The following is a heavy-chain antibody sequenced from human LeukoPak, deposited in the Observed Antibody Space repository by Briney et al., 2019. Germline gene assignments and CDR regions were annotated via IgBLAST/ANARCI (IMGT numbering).Heavy chain of an antibody. D-gene: IGHD2-15*01. V-gene: IGHV3-23*01. CDR2: ISGSGDTT. CDR3: AKVEGYCSDGSCCHFDS. J-gene: IGHJ4*02. Sequence: GGSLRLSCAASGFTFSTYVMSWVRQAPGKGLEWVSVISGSGDTTYYADSVKGRFTISRDNSKNTLYLQMNSLRAEDTAVYYCAKVEGYCSDGSCCHFDSWGQGTLVTVSS. CDR1: GFTFSTYV.